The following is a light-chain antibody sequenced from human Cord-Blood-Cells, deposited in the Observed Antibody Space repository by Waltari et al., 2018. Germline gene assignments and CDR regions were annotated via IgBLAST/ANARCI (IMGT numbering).Light chain of an antibody. J-gene: IGKJ4*01. Sequence: DIQMTQSPSSLSASVGDRVTITCRASQSISSYLNWYQQKPGKAPKLLIYAASSLQSGVPSRFSGSGSGTDFTLTISSLQPEDFATYYCQQSYSKINLGGGTKVEIK. V-gene: IGKV1-39*01. CDR1: QSISSY. CDR3: QQSYSKIN. CDR2: AAS.